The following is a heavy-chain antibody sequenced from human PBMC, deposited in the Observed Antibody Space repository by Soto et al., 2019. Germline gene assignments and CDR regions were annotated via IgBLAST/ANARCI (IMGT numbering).Heavy chain of an antibody. CDR3: ARGLYCSGGSCRWAFDI. D-gene: IGHD2-15*01. J-gene: IGHJ3*02. V-gene: IGHV4-34*01. CDR1: GGSFSGYY. Sequence: ASETLSLTCAVYGGSFSGYYWSWIRQPPGKGLEWIGEINHSGSTNYNPSLKSRVTISVDTSKNQFSLKLSSVTAADTAVYYCARGLYCSGGSCRWAFDIWGQGTMVTVSS. CDR2: INHSGST.